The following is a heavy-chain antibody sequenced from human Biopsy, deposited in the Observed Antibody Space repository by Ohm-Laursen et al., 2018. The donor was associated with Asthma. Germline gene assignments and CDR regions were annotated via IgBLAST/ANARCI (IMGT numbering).Heavy chain of an antibody. CDR3: ARAVDYSHYYGIDV. J-gene: IGHJ6*02. Sequence: SVSASCQTSGYTFNSAGITWARQAPGQGLEWMGWISVYNGNTKVAQKLQDRVTMITDTSTSTAYMELRSLRSDDTAVYFCARAVDYSHYYGIDVWGQGTTVTVS. D-gene: IGHD3-10*01. CDR1: GYTFNSAG. CDR2: ISVYNGNT. V-gene: IGHV1-18*01.